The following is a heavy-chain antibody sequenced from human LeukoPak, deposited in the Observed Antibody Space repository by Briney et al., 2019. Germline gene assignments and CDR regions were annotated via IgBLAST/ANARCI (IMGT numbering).Heavy chain of an antibody. V-gene: IGHV4-34*01. CDR3: ASAALLGGYCSGGCCRDAFDI. J-gene: IGHJ3*02. CDR2: INHSGST. Sequence: SETLSLTCAVYGGSFSGYYWSWIRQPPGKGLEWIGEINHSGSTNYNPSLKSRVTISVDTSKNQFSLKLSSVTAADTAVYYCASAALLGGYCSGGCCRDAFDIWGQGTMVTVSS. D-gene: IGHD2-15*01. CDR1: GGSFSGYY.